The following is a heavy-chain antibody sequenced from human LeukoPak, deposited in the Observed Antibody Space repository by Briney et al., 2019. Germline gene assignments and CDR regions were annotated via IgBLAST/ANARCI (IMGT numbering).Heavy chain of an antibody. CDR1: GFTFSSYA. V-gene: IGHV3-23*01. D-gene: IGHD3-22*01. Sequence: GGSLRLSCAASGFTFSSYAMSCVRQAPGKGLEWVSAISGSGGSTYYADSVKGRFTISRDNSKNTLYLQMNSLRAEDTAVYYCAKEKIVVVSYYYGMDVWGQGTTVTVSS. CDR2: ISGSGGST. CDR3: AKEKIVVVSYYYGMDV. J-gene: IGHJ6*02.